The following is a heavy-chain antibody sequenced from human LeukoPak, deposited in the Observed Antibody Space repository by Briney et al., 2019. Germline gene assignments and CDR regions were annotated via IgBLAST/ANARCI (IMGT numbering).Heavy chain of an antibody. CDR3: ARGTRYDSFHGYFQH. J-gene: IGHJ1*01. CDR2: IYYSGST. V-gene: IGHV4-59*01. CDR1: GGSISSYY. D-gene: IGHD3-22*01. Sequence: SETLSLTCTVSGGSISSYYWSWIRQPPGEGLEWIAYIYYSGSTNYNPSLKSRVTISVDTSKNQSSLKLSSVTAADTAVYYCARGTRYDSFHGYFQHWGQGTLVTVSS.